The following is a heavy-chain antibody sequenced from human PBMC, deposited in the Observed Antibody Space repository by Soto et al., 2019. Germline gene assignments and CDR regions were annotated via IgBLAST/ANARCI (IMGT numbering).Heavy chain of an antibody. J-gene: IGHJ4*02. V-gene: IGHV1-58*01. CDR3: AAHITGTTERSY. D-gene: IGHD1-7*01. Sequence: SVKVSCKASGFTFTSSAVQWVRQARGQRLEWIGWIVVGSGNTNYAQKFQESVTITRDMSTSTAYMELSSLRSEDTAVYYCAAHITGTTERSYWGQGTLVTVSS. CDR1: GFTFTSSA. CDR2: IVVGSGNT.